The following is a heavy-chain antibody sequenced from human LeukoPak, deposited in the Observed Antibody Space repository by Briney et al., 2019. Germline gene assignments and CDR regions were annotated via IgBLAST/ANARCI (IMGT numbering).Heavy chain of an antibody. V-gene: IGHV1-3*01. CDR2: INAGNGNT. CDR1: GFTFSSYA. J-gene: IGHJ4*02. CDR3: ARVGYYDSSGYILFDY. Sequence: PGGSLRLSCAASGFTFSSYAMHWVRQAPGQRLEWMGWINAGNGNTKYSQKFQGRVTITRDTSASTAYMELSSLRSEDTAVYYCARVGYYDSSGYILFDYWGQGTLVTVSS. D-gene: IGHD3-22*01.